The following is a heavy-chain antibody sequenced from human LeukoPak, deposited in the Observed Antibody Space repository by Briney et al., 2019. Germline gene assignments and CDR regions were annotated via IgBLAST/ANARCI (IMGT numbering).Heavy chain of an antibody. Sequence: GGSLRLSCAASGFTFDDYTMHWVRQAPGKGLEWVSLISWDGGSTYYADSVKGRFTISRDNSKNSLYLQMNSLRTEDTALYYCAKDRLLRYFDWLLSGSYFDYWGQGTLVTVSS. V-gene: IGHV3-43*01. J-gene: IGHJ4*02. CDR2: ISWDGGST. CDR3: AKDRLLRYFDWLLSGSYFDY. D-gene: IGHD3-9*01. CDR1: GFTFDDYT.